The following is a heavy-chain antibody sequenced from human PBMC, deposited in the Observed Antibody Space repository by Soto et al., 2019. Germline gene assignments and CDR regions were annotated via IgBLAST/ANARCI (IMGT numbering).Heavy chain of an antibody. Sequence: TSETLSLTCTVSGASISGYYWSWIRQPPGKGLEWIGFIYYSGSTTYNPSLKSRVTISVDTSKNQFSLKLSSVTAADTAVYYCARGNNYIDYWGQGTLVTVSS. J-gene: IGHJ4*02. CDR3: ARGNNYIDY. CDR1: GASISGYY. CDR2: IYYSGST. V-gene: IGHV4-59*08.